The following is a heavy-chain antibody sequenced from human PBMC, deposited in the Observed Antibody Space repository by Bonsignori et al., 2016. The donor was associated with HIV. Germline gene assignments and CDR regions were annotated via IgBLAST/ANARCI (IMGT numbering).Heavy chain of an antibody. CDR3: AHGSNHYESYSYLDY. V-gene: IGHV4-59*01. D-gene: IGHD3-16*01. J-gene: IGHJ4*02. CDR2: INYRGNT. Sequence: WIRQPPGKRLEWIGHINYRGNTNYNPSLKSRLTISVDTSKNQFSLKLTSMTAADTAVYYCAHGSNHYESYSYLDYWGQGTLVTVSS.